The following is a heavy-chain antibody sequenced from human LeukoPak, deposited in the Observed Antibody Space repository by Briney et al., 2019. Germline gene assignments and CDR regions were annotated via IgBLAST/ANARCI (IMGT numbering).Heavy chain of an antibody. CDR2: IGVRGEST. D-gene: IGHD1-26*01. Sequence: GGSLRLSCAASGFTFNSYAMSWVRQAPGKGLEWVSGIGVRGESTYYADSVKGWFTISRDNSKNTLYLQMNSLRAEDTAAYYCAKERATGGIRFEDWGQGTLVTVSS. J-gene: IGHJ4*02. CDR1: GFTFNSYA. CDR3: AKERATGGIRFED. V-gene: IGHV3-23*01.